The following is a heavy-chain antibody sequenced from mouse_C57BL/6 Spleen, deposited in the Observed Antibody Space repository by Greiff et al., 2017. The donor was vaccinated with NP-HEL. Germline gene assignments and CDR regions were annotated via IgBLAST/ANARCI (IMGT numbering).Heavy chain of an antibody. D-gene: IGHD1-1*01. CDR1: GFTFSSYT. CDR2: ISGGGGNT. Sequence: EVMLVESGGGLVKPGGSLKLSCAASGFTFSSYTMSWVRQTPEKRLEWVATISGGGGNTYYPDSVKGRFTISRDNAKNTLYLQMSSLRSEDTALYYCARSYYGSSYGFAYWGQGTLVTVSA. V-gene: IGHV5-9*01. J-gene: IGHJ3*01. CDR3: ARSYYGSSYGFAY.